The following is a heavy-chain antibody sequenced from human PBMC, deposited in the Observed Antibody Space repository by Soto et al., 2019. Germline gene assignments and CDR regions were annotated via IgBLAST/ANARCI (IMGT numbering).Heavy chain of an antibody. CDR2: INPSGGST. V-gene: IGHV1-46*01. CDR1: GYTFTSYY. CDR3: ARDSRVFMPYYDSSGYYSYYFDY. J-gene: IGHJ4*02. Sequence: ASVKVSCKASGYTFTSYYMHWVRQAPGQGLEWMGIINPSGGSTSYAQKFQGRVTMTRDTSTSTVYMELSSLRSEDTAVYYCARDSRVFMPYYDSSGYYSYYFDYWGQGTLVTVSS. D-gene: IGHD3-22*01.